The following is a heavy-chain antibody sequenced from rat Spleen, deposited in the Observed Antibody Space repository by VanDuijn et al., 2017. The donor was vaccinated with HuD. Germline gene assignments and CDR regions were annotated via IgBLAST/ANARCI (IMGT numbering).Heavy chain of an antibody. CDR2: ISYDGNST. V-gene: IGHV5-29*01. J-gene: IGHJ4*01. CDR1: GFTFSDYY. Sequence: EVQLVESDGGLVQPGRSLELSCAASGFTFSDYYMVWVRQAPTKGLEWVATISYDGNSTYYQDSLKGRFTISRDNAKRILYLQMDSLRSEDTATYYCARSKSSWVMDAWGQGASVTVSS. CDR3: ARSKSSWVMDA. D-gene: IGHD3-1*01.